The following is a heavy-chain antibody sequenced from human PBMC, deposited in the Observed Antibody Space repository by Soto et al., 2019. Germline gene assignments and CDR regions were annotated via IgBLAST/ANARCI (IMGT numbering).Heavy chain of an antibody. V-gene: IGHV4-59*01. Sequence: QVQLQESGPGLVKPSETLSLTCTVSGGTISRYYWSWIRQPPGKGLEWIGYMYNTGSTVYNPSFKSRVAISVDTSKNHYSQKLNSVTAADTAVYYCARDLWGYCGTDCSPLDVWGQGTTVTVSS. D-gene: IGHD2-21*02. CDR1: GGTISRYY. J-gene: IGHJ6*02. CDR2: MYNTGST. CDR3: ARDLWGYCGTDCSPLDV.